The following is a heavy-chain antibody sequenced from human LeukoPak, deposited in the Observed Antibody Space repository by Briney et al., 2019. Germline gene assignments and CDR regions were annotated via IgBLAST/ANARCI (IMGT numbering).Heavy chain of an antibody. J-gene: IGHJ6*02. CDR1: GFTFSSYS. CDR2: ISSSSYI. D-gene: IGHD3-3*01. Sequence: PGGSLRLSCAASGFTFSSYSMNWVRQAPGKGLEWVSSISSSSYIYYADSVKGRFTISRDNSKNTLYLQMNSLRAEDTAVYYCARVKTIFGVVIKHYGMDVWGQGTTVTVSS. V-gene: IGHV3-21*01. CDR3: ARVKTIFGVVIKHYGMDV.